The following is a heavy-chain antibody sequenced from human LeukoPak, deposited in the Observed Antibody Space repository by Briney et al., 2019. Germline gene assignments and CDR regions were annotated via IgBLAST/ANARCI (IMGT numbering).Heavy chain of an antibody. V-gene: IGHV4-34*01. CDR2: INHSGST. D-gene: IGHD6-19*01. Sequence: SETLSLTCAVYGGSFSGYYWSWIRQPPGKGLEWIGEINHSGSTNYNPSLKSRVTISVDTSKNQFSLKLSSVTAADTAVCYCARDGAVAGTGGGLYWGQGTLVTVSS. J-gene: IGHJ4*02. CDR3: ARDGAVAGTGGGLY. CDR1: GGSFSGYY.